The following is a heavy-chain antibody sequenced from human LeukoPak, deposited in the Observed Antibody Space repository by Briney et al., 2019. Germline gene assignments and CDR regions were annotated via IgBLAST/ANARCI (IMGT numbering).Heavy chain of an antibody. CDR2: MSPNSGNT. J-gene: IGHJ5*02. CDR1: GYTFTSYD. D-gene: IGHD3-3*01. Sequence: ASVKVSCKASGYTFTSYDINWVRQATGQGLEWMGWMSPNSGNTGYAQKFQGRVTMTRNTSISTAYMELSSLRSEDTAVYYCARGAVYDFWSGYYDGWFDPWGQGTLVTVSS. V-gene: IGHV1-8*01. CDR3: ARGAVYDFWSGYYDGWFDP.